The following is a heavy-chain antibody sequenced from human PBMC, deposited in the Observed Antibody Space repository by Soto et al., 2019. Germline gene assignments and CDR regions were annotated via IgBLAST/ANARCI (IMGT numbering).Heavy chain of an antibody. J-gene: IGHJ4*02. Sequence: GGSLRLSCVASGFSFSSYAMTWVRQAPGRGLEWVSVISGSDGSTYYADSVKGRFTISRDNSKNTLYLQMNSLRAEDTAVYYCAKDRERDAWYQDYWGQGTLVTVSS. D-gene: IGHD6-13*01. CDR3: AKDRERDAWYQDY. CDR1: GFSFSSYA. V-gene: IGHV3-23*01. CDR2: ISGSDGST.